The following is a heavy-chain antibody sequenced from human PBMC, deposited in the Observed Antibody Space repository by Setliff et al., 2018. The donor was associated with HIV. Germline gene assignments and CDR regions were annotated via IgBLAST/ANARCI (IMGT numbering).Heavy chain of an antibody. Sequence: ASVKVSCKASGYTFTRNGITWVRQAPGQGLEWMGWISTYNGNTAYAQKFQDRVTVTTDTSTSTAYMELRRLRSDDTAVYYCAMIYGVVTAFDYWGQGTLVTVSS. D-gene: IGHD3-3*01. J-gene: IGHJ4*02. CDR2: ISTYNGNT. CDR3: AMIYGVVTAFDY. V-gene: IGHV1-18*01. CDR1: GYTFTRNG.